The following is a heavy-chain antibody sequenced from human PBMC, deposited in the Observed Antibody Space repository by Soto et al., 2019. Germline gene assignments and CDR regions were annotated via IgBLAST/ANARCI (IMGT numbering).Heavy chain of an antibody. CDR1: GFTFSSYG. V-gene: IGHV3-30*18. D-gene: IGHD5-12*01. CDR2: ISYDGSNK. Sequence: PGGSLRLSCAASGFTFSSYGVHWVRQAPGKGLEWVAVISYDGSNKYYADSVKGRFTISRDNSKNTLYLQMNSLRAEDTAVYYCAKALDGRDGYTALDYWGQGTLVTVSS. J-gene: IGHJ4*02. CDR3: AKALDGRDGYTALDY.